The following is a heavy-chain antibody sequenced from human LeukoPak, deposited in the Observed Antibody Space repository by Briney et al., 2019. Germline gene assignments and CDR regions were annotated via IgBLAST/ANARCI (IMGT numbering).Heavy chain of an antibody. CDR1: GFTFSSYS. D-gene: IGHD3-3*01. V-gene: IGHV3-21*04. J-gene: IGHJ4*02. CDR2: ISSSSSYI. Sequence: GGSLRLSCAASGFTFSSYSMNWVRQAPGKGLEWVSSISSSSSYIYYADSVKGRFTISRDNAKNSLYLQMNSQRAEDTAVYYCAKEPHDFWSGYEYYFHYWGQGTLVTVSS. CDR3: AKEPHDFWSGYEYYFHY.